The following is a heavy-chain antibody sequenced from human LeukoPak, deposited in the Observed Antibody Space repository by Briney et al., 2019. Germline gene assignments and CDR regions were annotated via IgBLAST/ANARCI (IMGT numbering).Heavy chain of an antibody. CDR1: GFTFSKYC. CDR3: ATKQWLAPPPDS. J-gene: IGHJ4*02. D-gene: IGHD6-19*01. CDR2: MNTDCTDT. Sequence: GGSLRLSCAASGFTFSKYCMLWVRHAPGKGRESVSRMNTDCTDTTYADSVKGRFTVSRDNADNTMFLQMNSVREEDTAVYYCATKQWLAPPPDSWGQGTPVTVSS. V-gene: IGHV3-74*01.